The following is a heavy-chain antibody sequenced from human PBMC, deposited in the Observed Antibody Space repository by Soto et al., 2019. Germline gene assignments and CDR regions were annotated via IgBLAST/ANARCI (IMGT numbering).Heavy chain of an antibody. CDR2: ISGSGGST. Sequence: GSLRLSCAASGFTFSSYAMSWVRQAPGKGLEWVSAISGSGGSTYYADSVKGRFTISRDNSKNTLYLQMNRLRAEDAAVYYCEKDRGSSGWYELGPNGLDRWGQGTLVTVSS. V-gene: IGHV3-23*01. CDR1: GFTFSSYA. D-gene: IGHD6-19*01. J-gene: IGHJ5*02. CDR3: EKDRGSSGWYELGPNGLDR.